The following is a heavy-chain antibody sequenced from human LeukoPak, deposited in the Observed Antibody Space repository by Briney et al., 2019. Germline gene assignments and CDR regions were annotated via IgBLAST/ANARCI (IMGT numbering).Heavy chain of an antibody. CDR1: GFSLSTSW. CDR2: ISPDGSST. V-gene: IGHV3-74*01. CDR3: ARLQGITPQPMTEGFDI. J-gene: IGHJ3*02. D-gene: IGHD3-16*01. Sequence: PGGSLRLSCAASGFSLSTSWMLWVRHTPGKGLVWLSRISPDGSSTSYADSVKGRFTVYRDIARNTVTLQMNSLRAEDSAVYYCARLQGITPQPMTEGFDIWGQGTMVTVSS.